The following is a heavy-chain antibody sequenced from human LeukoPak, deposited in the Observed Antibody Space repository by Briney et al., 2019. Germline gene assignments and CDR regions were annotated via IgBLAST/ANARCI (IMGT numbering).Heavy chain of an antibody. D-gene: IGHD6-13*01. CDR2: VDGGGGGT. V-gene: IGHV3-23*01. CDR1: GFTLSSYA. J-gene: IGHJ4*02. Sequence: GGSLRLSCAASGFTLSSYAMTWVRQAPGRGLEWVSSVDGGGGGTYYADSVKGRFTISRDNSKDTLYLQMNGLRAEDTAVYFCAKQSAGSAAWYSLHYDFWGQGALVTVSS. CDR3: AKQSAGSAAWYSLHYDF.